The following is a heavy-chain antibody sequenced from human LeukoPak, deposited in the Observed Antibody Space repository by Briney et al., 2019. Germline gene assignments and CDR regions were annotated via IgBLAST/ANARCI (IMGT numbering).Heavy chain of an antibody. CDR2: IYYSGST. D-gene: IGHD1-26*01. V-gene: IGHV4-59*01. CDR1: GGSISSYY. CDR3: AREVISGSYYGMDV. Sequence: SETLSLTCTVSGGSISSYYWSWIRQPPGKGLEWIGYIYYSGSTNYNPSLKSRVTISVDTSKNQFSLKLSSVTAADTAVYYCAREVISGSYYGMDVWGQGTTVTVSS. J-gene: IGHJ6*02.